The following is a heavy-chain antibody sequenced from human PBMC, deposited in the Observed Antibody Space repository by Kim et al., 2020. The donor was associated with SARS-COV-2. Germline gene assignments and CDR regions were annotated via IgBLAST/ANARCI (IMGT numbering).Heavy chain of an antibody. J-gene: IGHJ6*02. D-gene: IGHD3-22*01. CDR2: IIPIFVTA. CDR1: GGTFSSYA. V-gene: IGHV1-69*13. Sequence: SVKVSCKASGGTFSSYAISWVRQAPGQWLEWMGGIIPIFVTANYAQKFQGRVTITADESTSTAYMELSSLRSEDTAVYYCARPSITMIVVVPVYYYGMDVWGQGTTVTVSS. CDR3: ARPSITMIVVVPVYYYGMDV.